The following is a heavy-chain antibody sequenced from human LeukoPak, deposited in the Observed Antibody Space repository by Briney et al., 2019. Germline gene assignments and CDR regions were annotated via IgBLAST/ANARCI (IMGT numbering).Heavy chain of an antibody. CDR3: AKDLYSNYGPADY. CDR2: INGGGVNT. Sequence: GGSLRLSCAASGFTFSSYAMSWVRQAPGKGLEWVSTINGGGVNTHYADSVGGRFTISRDNSKNTLFLQMNSLRDEETAVYYCAKDLYSNYGPADYWGQGNLVTVSS. CDR1: GFTFSSYA. D-gene: IGHD4-11*01. J-gene: IGHJ4*02. V-gene: IGHV3-23*01.